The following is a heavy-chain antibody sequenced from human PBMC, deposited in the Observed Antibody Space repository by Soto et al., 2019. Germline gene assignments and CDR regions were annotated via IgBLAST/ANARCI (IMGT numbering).Heavy chain of an antibody. CDR2: ISPGSRYP. CDR3: VRGGGGGLFDP. D-gene: IGHD2-15*01. CDR1: GFTFGYSY. V-gene: IGHV3-11*06. Sequence: PGGSLRLSCAGSGFTFGYSYMSWIRQAPGKGLEWLSYISPGSRYPAYADSVKGRFTISRDNAKRSPYLQMMSLTAEDTAIYYCVRGGGGGLFDPWGQGTMVTVSS. J-gene: IGHJ5*02.